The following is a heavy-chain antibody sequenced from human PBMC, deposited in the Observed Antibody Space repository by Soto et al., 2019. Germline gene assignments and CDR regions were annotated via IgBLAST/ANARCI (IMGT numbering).Heavy chain of an antibody. Sequence: PGGSLRLSCAASGFTFSSYSMNWVRQAPGKGLEWVSSISSSSSYIYYADSVKGRFTISRDNAKNSLYLQMNSLRAEDTAVYYCASGSSSTIYWYDPWGQGTLVTVSS. V-gene: IGHV3-21*01. CDR3: ASGSSSTIYWYDP. CDR2: ISSSSSYI. J-gene: IGHJ5*02. CDR1: GFTFSSYS. D-gene: IGHD2-8*01.